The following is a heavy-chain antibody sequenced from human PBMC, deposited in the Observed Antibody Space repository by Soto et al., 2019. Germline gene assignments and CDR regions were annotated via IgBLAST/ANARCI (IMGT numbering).Heavy chain of an antibody. D-gene: IGHD6-19*01. J-gene: IGHJ4*02. V-gene: IGHV3-66*02. CDR2: IYRGDST. CDR1: GITVSNSY. CDR3: ATSDIAVAGHFDY. Sequence: PGGSLRLSCAASGITVSNSYMSWVRQAPGKGPEWVSVIYRGDSTYYADSVKGRFTISRDNSKNTLYLQMNSLRAEDTAVYYCATSDIAVAGHFDYWGQGTLVTVSS.